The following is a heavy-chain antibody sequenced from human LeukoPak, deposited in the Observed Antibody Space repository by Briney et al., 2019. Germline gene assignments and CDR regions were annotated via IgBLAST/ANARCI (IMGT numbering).Heavy chain of an antibody. CDR1: EFAFSTYN. CDR3: AKHKQWLVWCYFDY. V-gene: IGHV3-48*01. J-gene: IGHJ4*02. Sequence: GGSLRLSCAASEFAFSTYNMNWVRQAPGKGLEWVSYISTGSSTTYYADSVKGRFTISRDNSKNTLYLQMNSLRAEDTAVYYCAKHKQWLVWCYFDYWGQGTLVTVSS. CDR2: ISTGSSTT. D-gene: IGHD6-19*01.